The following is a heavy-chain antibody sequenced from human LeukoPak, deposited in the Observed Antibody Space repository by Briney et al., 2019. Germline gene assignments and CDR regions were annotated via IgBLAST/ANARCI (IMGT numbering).Heavy chain of an antibody. D-gene: IGHD3-22*01. CDR1: GFTFSSYG. V-gene: IGHV3-30*02. Sequence: GGSLRLSCAASGFTFSSYGMHWVRQAPGKGLEWVAFIRFDGSNKYYADSVKGRFTISRDNSKNTLYLQMNSLRAEDTAVYYCARGQYYDSSGYSSYFDYWGQGTLVTVSS. CDR2: IRFDGSNK. J-gene: IGHJ4*02. CDR3: ARGQYYDSSGYSSYFDY.